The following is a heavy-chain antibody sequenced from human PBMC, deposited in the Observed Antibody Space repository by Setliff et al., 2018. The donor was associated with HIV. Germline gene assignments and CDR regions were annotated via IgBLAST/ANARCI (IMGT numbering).Heavy chain of an antibody. CDR3: ANGGSGGQFDH. Sequence: SVKVSCKASGGTSSTYAINWVRQAPGQGLEWMGQIIPILEITSYAQKFQGRLTITADESTTTMYMEMSSLRSEDTAVYFCANGGSGGQFDHWGQGTLVTVSS. D-gene: IGHD3-16*01. CDR2: IIPILEIT. V-gene: IGHV1-69*10. J-gene: IGHJ4*02. CDR1: GGTSSTYA.